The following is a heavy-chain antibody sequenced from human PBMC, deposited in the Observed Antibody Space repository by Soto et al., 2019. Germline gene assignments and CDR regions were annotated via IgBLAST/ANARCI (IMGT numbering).Heavy chain of an antibody. Sequence: QVQLQESGPGLVKPSETLSLTCSVSGASVSNIIHYWSWIRQPPGKGLEWIGCVHSSGITTYSPPLKSRVTISLDTSKNQFSLRLDSLTAADTAVYYCARGLGYETLYWGQGILVTVSS. V-gene: IGHV4-61*01. CDR1: GASVSNIIHY. J-gene: IGHJ4*02. CDR3: ARGLGYETLY. CDR2: VHSSGIT. D-gene: IGHD3-3*01.